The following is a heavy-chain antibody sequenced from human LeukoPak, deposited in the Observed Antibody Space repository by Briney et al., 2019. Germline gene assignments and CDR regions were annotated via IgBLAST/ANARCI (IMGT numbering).Heavy chain of an antibody. CDR3: ATGYTSNCPYN. V-gene: IGHV4-59*04. CDR2: IYYSGST. D-gene: IGHD6-13*01. Sequence: PSETLSLTCTVSGGSISSHYWSWIRQPPGKGLEWIGYIYYSGSTYYNPSLKSRVTISVDTSKNQFSLKLRSVTAADTAVYYCATGYTSNCPYNWGQGTLVTVSS. CDR1: GGSISSHY. J-gene: IGHJ4*02.